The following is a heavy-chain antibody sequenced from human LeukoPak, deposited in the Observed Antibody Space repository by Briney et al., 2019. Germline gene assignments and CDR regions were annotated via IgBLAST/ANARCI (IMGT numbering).Heavy chain of an antibody. Sequence: SETLSLTCTVSGGSISSYYWSWIRQPPGKGLEWIGYIYYSGSTNYNPSLKSRVTITVDRSKNQFSLRLSSVTAADTAVYYCARARTTVTTDFDYWGQGTLVTVSS. CDR1: GGSISSYY. CDR2: IYYSGST. D-gene: IGHD4-17*01. V-gene: IGHV4-59*12. J-gene: IGHJ4*02. CDR3: ARARTTVTTDFDY.